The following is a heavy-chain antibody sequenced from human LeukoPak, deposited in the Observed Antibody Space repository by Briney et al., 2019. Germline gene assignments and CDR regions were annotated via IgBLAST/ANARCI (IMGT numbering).Heavy chain of an antibody. CDR3: ARDVVVAAEYYYYYYGMDV. CDR2: IYYSGST. Sequence: SQTLSLTCTVSGGSISSGDYYWSWIRQPPGKGLEWIGYIYYSGSTYYNPSLKSRVTISVDTSKNQFPLKLSSVTAADTAVYYCARDVVVAAEYYYYYYGMDVWGQGTTVTVSS. D-gene: IGHD2-15*01. CDR1: GGSISSGDYY. J-gene: IGHJ6*02. V-gene: IGHV4-30-4*01.